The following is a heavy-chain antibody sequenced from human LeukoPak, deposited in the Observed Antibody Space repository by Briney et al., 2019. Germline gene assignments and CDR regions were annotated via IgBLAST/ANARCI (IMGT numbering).Heavy chain of an antibody. D-gene: IGHD1-26*01. CDR3: AREINRGSYHFDY. J-gene: IGHJ4*02. V-gene: IGHV4-59*01. Sequence: TPSETLSLTCTVSGGSISSYFWSWIRQPPGKGLEWIGYIYYSGTTNYNPSLKSRVTISVDTSKNQFSLKLNSVTAADTAVYYCAREINRGSYHFDYWGQGTLVTVSS. CDR1: GGSISSYF. CDR2: IYYSGTT.